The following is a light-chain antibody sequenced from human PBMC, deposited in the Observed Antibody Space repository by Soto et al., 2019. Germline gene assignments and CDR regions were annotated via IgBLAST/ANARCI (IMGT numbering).Light chain of an antibody. Sequence: ALTQSPGTLSSSPGERPTLSCRASQSVRSNYLAWYQQKPGQPPRLRINGASRKATGIPDRFSGSGSGTDFTHTIHRLEFEDCGVCFCQQYGDLLWTFDQGTKGDIK. CDR3: QQYGDLLWT. CDR1: QSVRSNY. V-gene: IGKV3-20*01. CDR2: GAS. J-gene: IGKJ1*01.